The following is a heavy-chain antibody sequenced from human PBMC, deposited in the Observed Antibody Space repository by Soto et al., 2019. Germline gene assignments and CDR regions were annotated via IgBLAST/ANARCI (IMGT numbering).Heavy chain of an antibody. CDR3: EKEGPCGDQNYFDY. CDR1: GFSFSTYA. V-gene: IGHV3-64D*08. D-gene: IGHD4-17*01. CDR2: IGYHGGSA. J-gene: IGHJ4*02. Sequence: GGSLRLSCAVSGFSFSTYAMHWVRRAPGKGLEFVSVIGYHGGSAFYADSLKGRFTVSRDNSRNTLYLHMNNLRPEDTAIYYCEKEGPCGDQNYFDYWGQGTLVTVAS.